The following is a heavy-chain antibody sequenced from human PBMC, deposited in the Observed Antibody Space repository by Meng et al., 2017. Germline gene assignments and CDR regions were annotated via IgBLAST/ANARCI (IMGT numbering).Heavy chain of an antibody. CDR2: IYWNDDK. V-gene: IGHV2-5*01. D-gene: IGHD3-10*01. Sequence: IPLEESGPTLVKPTQTLTLPCTFSGFSLSTSGVGVGWIRQPPGKALEWLALIYWNDDKRYSPSLKSRLTITKDTSKNQVVLTMTNMDPVDTATYYCAHTVRYYYGSGSYGYWGQGTLVTVSS. CDR1: GFSLSTSGVG. J-gene: IGHJ4*02. CDR3: AHTVRYYYGSGSYGY.